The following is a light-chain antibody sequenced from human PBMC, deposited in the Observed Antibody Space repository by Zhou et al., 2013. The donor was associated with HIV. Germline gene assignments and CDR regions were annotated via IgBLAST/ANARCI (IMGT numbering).Light chain of an antibody. CDR3: RQSYTIPYT. J-gene: IGKJ2*01. CDR2: AAF. Sequence: DVQMTQSPSSLSASVGDRVTITCRASQIIGTYLNWYQQKPGKAPKLLIYAAFSLQSGVPSRFSGSGSGTDFTLTISSLQPEDFATYYCRQSYTIPYTFGPGTKLEIK. CDR1: QIIGTY. V-gene: IGKV1-39*01.